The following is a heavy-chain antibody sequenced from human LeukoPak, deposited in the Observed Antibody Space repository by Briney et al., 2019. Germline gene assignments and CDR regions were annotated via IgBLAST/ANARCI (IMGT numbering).Heavy chain of an antibody. CDR3: ARALGSEFDY. CDR1: GFTFSSYW. V-gene: IGHV3-74*01. CDR2: INSDASST. Sequence: GGSLGLSCAASGFTFSSYWMHWGRQAPGKGLAWVSRINSDASSTSYADSVKGRFTISRDNAKNTLHLQMNSLRAEDTAVYYCARALGSEFDYWGQGTLVTVSS. D-gene: IGHD3-16*01. J-gene: IGHJ4*02.